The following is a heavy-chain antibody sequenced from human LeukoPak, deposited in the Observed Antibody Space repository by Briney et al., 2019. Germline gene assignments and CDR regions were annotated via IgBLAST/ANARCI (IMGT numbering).Heavy chain of an antibody. CDR1: GFTFDDYA. D-gene: IGHD3-22*01. CDR2: ISWNSGSI. Sequence: GGSLRLSCAASGFTFDDYAMHWVRQAPGKGLEWVSGISWNSGSIGYADSVKGRFTISRDNAKNSLYLQMNSLRAEDTALYYCAKDYYDSSGYYIFDYWGQGTLVTASS. J-gene: IGHJ4*02. V-gene: IGHV3-9*01. CDR3: AKDYYDSSGYYIFDY.